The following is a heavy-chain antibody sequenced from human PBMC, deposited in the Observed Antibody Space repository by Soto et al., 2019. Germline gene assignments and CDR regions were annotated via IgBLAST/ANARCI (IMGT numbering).Heavy chain of an antibody. CDR1: GFTFSSYG. CDR2: IWYDGSHK. D-gene: IGHD3-9*01. Sequence: GGSLRLSCVASGFTFSSYGMHWVRQAPGKGLEWVAIIWYDGSHKYHADSVKGRFTISRDNSKNTLYLQMNSLRVEDSAVYYCVKDGGMPGSSTCGVGRTGYFVAWGQGALVTVSS. J-gene: IGHJ5*02. CDR3: VKDGGMPGSSTCGVGRTGYFVA. V-gene: IGHV3-33*03.